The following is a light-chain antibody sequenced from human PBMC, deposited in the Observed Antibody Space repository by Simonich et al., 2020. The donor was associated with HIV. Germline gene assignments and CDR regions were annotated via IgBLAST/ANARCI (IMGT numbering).Light chain of an antibody. V-gene: IGLV1-40*01. CDR3: QSYDKSLTGYV. J-gene: IGLJ1*01. CDR2: GNS. Sequence: QSVLTQPPSVSGAPGQRVTISCTGSSSNIGARYDVPWYQQVPGTAPKLLIYGNSNRPSGVPDRFSGSKSGTSASLAITGLQAEDESDYYCQSYDKSLTGYVFGTGTKVTVL. CDR1: SSNIGARYD.